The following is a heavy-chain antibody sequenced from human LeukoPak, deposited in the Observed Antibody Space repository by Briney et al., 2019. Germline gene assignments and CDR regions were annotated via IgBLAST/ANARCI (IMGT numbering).Heavy chain of an antibody. D-gene: IGHD5-12*01. CDR1: GFTFSSYS. V-gene: IGHV3-21*01. CDR2: ISSSSSYI. J-gene: IGHJ6*03. CDR3: ARVGGYSGYDLAFEHYYYYMDV. Sequence: GGSLGLSCAASGFTFSSYSMNWVRQAPGKGLEWVSSISSSSSYIYYADSVKGRFTISRDNAKNSLYLHMNSLRAEDTAVYYCARVGGYSGYDLAFEHYYYYMDVWGKGTTVTVSS.